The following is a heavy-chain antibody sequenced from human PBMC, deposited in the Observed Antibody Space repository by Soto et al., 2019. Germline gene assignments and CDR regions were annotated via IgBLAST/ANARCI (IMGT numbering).Heavy chain of an antibody. J-gene: IGHJ4*02. CDR2: VSGSGGNT. CDR3: ANVPASIFTFDY. V-gene: IGHV3-23*01. Sequence: VQLLESGGGLVQPGGSLRLSCAASGFTFRNYAMNWVRQAPGKGLEWVSGVSGSGGNTFYADSVKGRFTISRDNSKNTRYLQMNSLRAEDTAVYYCANVPASIFTFDYWGQGTLVTVSS. CDR1: GFTFRNYA. D-gene: IGHD3-3*02.